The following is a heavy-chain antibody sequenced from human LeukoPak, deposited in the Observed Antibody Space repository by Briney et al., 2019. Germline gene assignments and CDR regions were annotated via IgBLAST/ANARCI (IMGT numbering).Heavy chain of an antibody. D-gene: IGHD2-2*01. V-gene: IGHV3-30-3*01. CDR2: ISYDGSNK. J-gene: IGHJ4*02. CDR1: GFTFSNSA. CDR3: ARGTNIVVVPAASN. Sequence: PGGSLRLSCAASGFTFSNSAMHWVRQAPGKGPEWVAVISYDGSNKYYADSVKGRFTISRDNSKNTLYLQMNSLRAEDTAVYYCARGTNIVVVPAASNWGQGTLVTVSS.